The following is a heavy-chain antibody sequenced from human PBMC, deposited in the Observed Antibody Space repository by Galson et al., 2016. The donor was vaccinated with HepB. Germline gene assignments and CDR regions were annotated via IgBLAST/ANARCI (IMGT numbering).Heavy chain of an antibody. CDR2: VSTSGSTI. D-gene: IGHD3-22*01. V-gene: IGHV3-48*03. CDR1: GFTFSHYE. J-gene: IGHJ4*02. Sequence: SLRLSCAASGFTFSHYEMNWVRQAPGKGLEWISYVSTSGSTIYYADSVTGRVTISRDNAKNSLWLQMKSLRAEDTAVYYCARVRVPQDSSGYFSPFYYFDYWGQGALVTVSS. CDR3: ARVRVPQDSSGYFSPFYYFDY.